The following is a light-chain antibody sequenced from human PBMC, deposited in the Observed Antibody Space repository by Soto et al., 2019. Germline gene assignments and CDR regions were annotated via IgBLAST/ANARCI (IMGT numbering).Light chain of an antibody. V-gene: IGLV2-23*01. CDR1: SSDVGTYKF. J-gene: IGLJ3*02. CDR2: EGT. Sequence: QSVLTQPASVSGSPGQSITISCTGTSSDVGTYKFVSWYQQHPGKVPTLMIHEGTKRPSGVSNRFSGSKSGNTATLTISGLQPEDEANYYCCSNAGTSFWVFGGGTKLTVL. CDR3: CSNAGTSFWV.